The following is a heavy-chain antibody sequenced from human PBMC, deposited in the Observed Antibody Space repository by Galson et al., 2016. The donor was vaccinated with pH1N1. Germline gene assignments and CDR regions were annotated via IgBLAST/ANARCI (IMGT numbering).Heavy chain of an antibody. CDR1: GGGFAKYA. CDR2: VIPIYGTP. CDR3: ARPGRTETTKEGFAWGYGMDV. V-gene: IGHV1-69*13. J-gene: IGHJ6*02. Sequence: SVKVSCKASGGGFAKYAVSWVRQAPGQGLEWMGRVIPIYGTPNYAQKFQDRLTITADEYTTTVYMELNSLISADTAIYYCARPGRTETTKEGFAWGYGMDVWGQGTTVTVSS. D-gene: IGHD1-1*01.